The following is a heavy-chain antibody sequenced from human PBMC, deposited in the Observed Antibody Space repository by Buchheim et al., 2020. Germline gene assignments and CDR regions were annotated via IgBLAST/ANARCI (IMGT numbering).Heavy chain of an antibody. J-gene: IGHJ4*02. CDR1: GYTFTSYS. V-gene: IGHV1-3*01. D-gene: IGHD2-2*02. Sequence: QVQLVQSGAEVKKPGASVKVSCKASGYTFTSYSMHWVRQAPGQRLEWMGWINAGNANTKYSQKFQDRVTITRDTSANTAYMELRSLRSEDTAVYYCARDLSFYCTSSSCNNEFDYWGQGTL. CDR3: ARDLSFYCTSSSCNNEFDY. CDR2: INAGNANT.